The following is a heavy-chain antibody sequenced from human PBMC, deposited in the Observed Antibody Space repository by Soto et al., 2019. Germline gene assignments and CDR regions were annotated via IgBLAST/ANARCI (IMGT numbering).Heavy chain of an antibody. J-gene: IGHJ4*02. Sequence: SETLSLTCTVSGGSISSGDYYWSWIRQPPGKGLEWIGYIYYSGSTYYNPSLKSRVTISVDTSKNQFSLKLSSVTAADTAVYYCASRRFYGSPHFEYCGQTTRVTVS. CDR3: ASRRFYGSPHFEY. D-gene: IGHD4-17*01. CDR1: GGSISSGDYY. V-gene: IGHV4-30-4*01. CDR2: IYYSGST.